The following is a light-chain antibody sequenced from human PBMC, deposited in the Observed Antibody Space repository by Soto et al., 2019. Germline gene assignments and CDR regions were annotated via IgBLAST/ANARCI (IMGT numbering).Light chain of an antibody. CDR3: QQSYSTSWT. CDR2: AAS. V-gene: IGKV1-39*01. Sequence: INMTKSPSTLSSSLGYRVSITFRASQSISSYLNWYQQKPGKAPKLLIYAASSLQSGVPSRFSGSGSGTDFTLTISSLQPEDFATYYCQQSYSTSWTFGQGTKVDIK. CDR1: QSISSY. J-gene: IGKJ1*01.